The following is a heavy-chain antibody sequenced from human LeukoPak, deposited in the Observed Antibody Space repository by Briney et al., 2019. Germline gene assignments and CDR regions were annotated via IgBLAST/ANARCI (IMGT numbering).Heavy chain of an antibody. D-gene: IGHD3-22*01. CDR2: ISDSGSTI. CDR3: VRDQLDSSGRRSDY. Sequence: GGSLRLSCAASGFTFSDYYMSWIRQAPGKGLEWVSYISDSGSTIYYADSVKGRFTISRDNAKNSLYLQMNSLRAEDTAVYYCVRDQLDSSGRRSDYWGQGTLVTVSS. CDR1: GFTFSDYY. J-gene: IGHJ4*02. V-gene: IGHV3-11*01.